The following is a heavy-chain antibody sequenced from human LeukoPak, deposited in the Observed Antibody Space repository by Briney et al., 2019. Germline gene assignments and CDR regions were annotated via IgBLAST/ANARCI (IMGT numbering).Heavy chain of an antibody. J-gene: IGHJ3*02. V-gene: IGHV1-18*01. Sequence: ASVKVSCKASGYTFTSYGMSWVRQAPGQGLEWMGWISAYNGNTNYAQKPQGRVTMTTDTSTSTAYMELRSLRSDDTAVYYCAREIGVYCSSTSCYPDDAFDIWGQGTMVTVSS. CDR1: GYTFTSYG. D-gene: IGHD2-2*01. CDR2: ISAYNGNT. CDR3: AREIGVYCSSTSCYPDDAFDI.